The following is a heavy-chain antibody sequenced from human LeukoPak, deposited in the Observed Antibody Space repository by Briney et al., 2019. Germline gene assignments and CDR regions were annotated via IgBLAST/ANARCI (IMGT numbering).Heavy chain of an antibody. CDR2: IYYSGGT. D-gene: IGHD6-19*01. V-gene: IGHV4-59*08. CDR3: ARQGTIAVAGTVDY. CDR1: GGSISSYY. J-gene: IGHJ4*02. Sequence: SETLSLTCTVSGGSISSYYWSWIRQPPGKGLECLGYIYYSGGTNYNPSLKSRVTISVDTSKNQFSLKLSSVTAADTAVYYCARQGTIAVAGTVDYWGQGTLVTVSS.